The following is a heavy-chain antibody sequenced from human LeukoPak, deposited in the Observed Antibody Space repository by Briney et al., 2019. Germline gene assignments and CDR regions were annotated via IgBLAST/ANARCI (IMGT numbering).Heavy chain of an antibody. D-gene: IGHD3-10*01. V-gene: IGHV1-18*01. CDR3: ASSKALWFGELSPSWFDP. CDR2: ISAKKGNT. CDR1: GYTFTSYG. J-gene: IGHJ5*02. Sequence: ASVKVSCKASGYTFTSYGISWVRQAPGQRLEWMGWISAKKGNTDYAQKLQGRVTMTTDTSTSTAYMELRSLRSDDTAVYYCASSKALWFGELSPSWFDPWGQGTLVTVSS.